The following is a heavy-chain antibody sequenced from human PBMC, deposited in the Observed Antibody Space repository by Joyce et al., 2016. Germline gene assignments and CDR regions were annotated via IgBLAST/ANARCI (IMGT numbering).Heavy chain of an antibody. CDR2: ISGTSYYI. CDR1: GSTFSSSS. J-gene: IGHJ6*02. Sequence: GGSLRLSCEASGSTFSSSSMSWFRQAPGKGLEWVAAISGTSYYIFHAETVRGRLTVSRDNAKKTLYLQMNSLRAEDSAVFYCARGGISYYYAMDVWGQGTTVTVSS. D-gene: IGHD3-16*01. V-gene: IGHV3-21*01. CDR3: ARGGISYYYAMDV.